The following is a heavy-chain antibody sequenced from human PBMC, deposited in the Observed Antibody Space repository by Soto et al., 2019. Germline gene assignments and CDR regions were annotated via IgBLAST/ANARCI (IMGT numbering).Heavy chain of an antibody. CDR2: IYYSGCT. J-gene: IGHJ6*02. Sequence: QEQLPEPGPGLVKPSQTLSLICTVSGGSISRNGHYWSGLRQHPGQGLEWLGYIYYSGCTYYNPFLKRLVSIVLVTSKKQISLQLTSVTAEDTALYYCPWEQRWYYQYYVMVVWVQGTTVTVSS. CDR3: PWEQRWYYQYYVMVV. V-gene: IGHV4-31*01. CDR1: GGSISRNGHY. D-gene: IGHD2-15*01.